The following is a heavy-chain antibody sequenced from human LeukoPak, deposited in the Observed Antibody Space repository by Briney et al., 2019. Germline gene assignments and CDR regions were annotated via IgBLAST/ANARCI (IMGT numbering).Heavy chain of an antibody. D-gene: IGHD3-22*01. J-gene: IGHJ4*02. CDR2: ISYDGSNK. V-gene: IGHV3-30-3*01. CDR1: GFTFSSYA. CDR3: ARVPYDSSGQRTTHFDY. Sequence: GGSLRLSCAASGFTFSSYAMHWVRQAPGKGLEWVAVISYDGSNKYYADSVKGRFTISRDNSKNTLYLQMNSLRAEDTAVYYCARVPYDSSGQRTTHFDYWGQGTLVTVSS.